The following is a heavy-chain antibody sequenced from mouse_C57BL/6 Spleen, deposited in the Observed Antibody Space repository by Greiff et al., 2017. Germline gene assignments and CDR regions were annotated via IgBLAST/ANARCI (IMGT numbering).Heavy chain of an antibody. D-gene: IGHD4-1*01. CDR3: ARSLELGLAY. J-gene: IGHJ3*01. CDR1: GYTFTDYY. Sequence: EVQLQQSGPELVKPGASVKISCKASGYTFTDYYMNWVKQSHGKSLEWIGDINPNNGGTSYNQKFKGKATLTVDKSSSTAYMELRSLTSEDSAVYYCARSLELGLAYWGQGTLVTVSA. V-gene: IGHV1-26*01. CDR2: INPNNGGT.